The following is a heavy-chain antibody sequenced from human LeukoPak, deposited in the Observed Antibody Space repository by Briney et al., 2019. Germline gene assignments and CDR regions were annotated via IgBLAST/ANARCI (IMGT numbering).Heavy chain of an antibody. J-gene: IGHJ4*02. Sequence: GGSLRLSCAASGFTFSSYSMNWVRQAPGKGLEWVSSISSSGSYIYYADSVKGRFTVSRDNAKNSLYLQMNSLRAEDTAVYYCAGDDRLGYSYGNFDYWGQGTLVTVSS. CDR2: ISSSGSYI. CDR1: GFTFSSYS. CDR3: AGDDRLGYSYGNFDY. V-gene: IGHV3-21*01. D-gene: IGHD5-18*01.